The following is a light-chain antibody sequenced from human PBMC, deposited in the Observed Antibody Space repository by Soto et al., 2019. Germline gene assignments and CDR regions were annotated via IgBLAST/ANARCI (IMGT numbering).Light chain of an antibody. CDR2: DAS. CDR3: QQRSNWPYT. V-gene: IGKV3-11*01. Sequence: DIVLTQSPGTLSLSPGERATLSCRASQSVGSYLGWYQQKPGQAPRLLIYDASNRATGIPARFSGSGSGTDFTLTISSLEPEDFAVYYCQQRSNWPYTFGQGTKLEIK. CDR1: QSVGSY. J-gene: IGKJ2*01.